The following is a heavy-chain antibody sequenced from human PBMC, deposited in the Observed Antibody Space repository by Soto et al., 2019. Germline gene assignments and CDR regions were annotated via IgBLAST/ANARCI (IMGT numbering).Heavy chain of an antibody. D-gene: IGHD6-13*01. CDR2: ISGSGDST. CDR1: GFTFSSCA. CDR3: SKVGAAAGTDY. J-gene: IGHJ4*02. Sequence: EVQLLESGGGLVQPGGSLRLSCAASGFTFSSCAMSWVRQAPGKGLEWVSAISGSGDSTYYADSVKGRFTISRDNSKNTLDLQMNSLRAEYTAVYYCSKVGAAAGTDYWGQGTLVTVAS. V-gene: IGHV3-23*01.